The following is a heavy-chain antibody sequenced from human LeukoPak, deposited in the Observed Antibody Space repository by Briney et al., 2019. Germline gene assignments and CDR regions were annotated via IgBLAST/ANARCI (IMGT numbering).Heavy chain of an antibody. CDR2: TFSRSKWFN. CDR1: GDSVSSKSAS. Sequence: SQTLSLTCAISGDSVSSKSASWNWIRHSPSRGLEWLGRTFSRSKWFNDYAVSVKNRIGINPDTSKNQFSLHLSSVTPDDTAVYYCARGTGSLDYWGQGTLVTVSS. J-gene: IGHJ4*02. CDR3: ARGTGSLDY. V-gene: IGHV6-1*01. D-gene: IGHD1-26*01.